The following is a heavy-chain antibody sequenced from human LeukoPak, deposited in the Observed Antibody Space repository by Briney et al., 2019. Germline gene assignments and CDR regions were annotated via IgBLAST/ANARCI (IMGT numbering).Heavy chain of an antibody. V-gene: IGHV4-4*02. CDR2: IHRDGRT. D-gene: IGHD3-9*01. J-gene: IGHJ4*02. CDR1: GVSISTSEW. CDR3: GKTDIYFNPIDY. Sequence: SETLSLTCAVSGVSISTSEWWLWVRQPPGQGLEWIGEIHRDGRTRYNPSLTSRVTMSMDYSKNQFSLNVRFVTAADTAIYYCGKTDIYFNPIDYWGPGSLVTVSS.